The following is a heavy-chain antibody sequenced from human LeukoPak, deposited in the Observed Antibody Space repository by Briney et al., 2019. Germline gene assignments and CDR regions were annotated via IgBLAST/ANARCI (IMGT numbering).Heavy chain of an antibody. J-gene: IGHJ5*02. CDR2: INPNTGGT. V-gene: IGHV1-2*02. CDR1: GYSFIGYY. Sequence: ASVKVSCKASGYSFIGYYIHWVRQAPGQGLEWMGWINPNTGGTDSAPRFQGRVTMTSDTSISTAYMELSRLTSDDTAIYFCARGDVKVGILNWGRAATTRGYCFDPWGQGTLVTVSS. D-gene: IGHD7-27*01. CDR3: ARGDVKVGILNWGRAATTRGYCFDP.